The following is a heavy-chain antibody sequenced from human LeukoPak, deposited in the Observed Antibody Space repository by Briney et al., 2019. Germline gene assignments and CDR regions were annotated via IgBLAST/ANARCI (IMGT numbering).Heavy chain of an antibody. CDR3: ARAGRITGTTALFEY. CDR1: GGSFSGYY. J-gene: IGHJ4*02. D-gene: IGHD1-20*01. Sequence: SETLSLTCAVYGGSFSGYYWSWIRQPPGKGLEWIGEINHSGSTNYNPSLKSRVTISVDTSKNQFSLKLSSVTATDTAVYYCARAGRITGTTALFEYWGQGTLVTVSS. CDR2: INHSGST. V-gene: IGHV4-34*01.